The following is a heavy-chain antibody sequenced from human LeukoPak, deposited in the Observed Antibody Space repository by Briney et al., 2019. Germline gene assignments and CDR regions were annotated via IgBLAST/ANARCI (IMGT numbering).Heavy chain of an antibody. J-gene: IGHJ4*02. CDR3: AKRGVVIRVVLVGFHKEAYYFDS. V-gene: IGHV3-23*01. D-gene: IGHD3-10*01. Sequence: GGSLRLSCAVSGITLSNYGMRWVRQAPGKGLEWVAGISGSGGRTNYADSVKGRFTISRDSPKNTLYLQMNSPRAEDTAVYFCAKRGVVIRVVLVGFHKEAYYFDSWGQGALVTVSS. CDR1: GITLSNYG. CDR2: ISGSGGRT.